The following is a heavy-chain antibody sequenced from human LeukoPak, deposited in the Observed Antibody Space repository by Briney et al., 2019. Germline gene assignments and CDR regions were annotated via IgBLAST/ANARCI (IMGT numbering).Heavy chain of an antibody. CDR1: GGSFSNFA. V-gene: IGHV1-69*13. D-gene: IGHD2-15*01. CDR3: VRGWSLGVLYYFDY. CDR2: IIPRFATT. J-gene: IGHJ4*02. Sequence: GASVKVSCKASGGSFSNFAISWVRQAPGQGLEWMGQIIPRFATTNYAQKFQGRVTLIADESADTAYMELSSLRSEDTAVYYCVRGWSLGVLYYFDYWGQGTLVTVSS.